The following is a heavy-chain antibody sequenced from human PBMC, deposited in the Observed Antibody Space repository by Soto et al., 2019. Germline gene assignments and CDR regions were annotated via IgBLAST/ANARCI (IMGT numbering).Heavy chain of an antibody. Sequence: EVQLVESGGGLAKPGGSLRLSCAASGFTFSSYSMNWVRQAPGKGLEWVSSIRSSSDYIFYADSVKGRFTIFRDNAKNSVYLQMSGLRAEDKAVYYCARGGGYGLVYYFESWGQGTLVTGSS. D-gene: IGHD5-18*01. CDR3: ARGGGYGLVYYFES. CDR1: GFTFSSYS. J-gene: IGHJ4*02. V-gene: IGHV3-21*01. CDR2: IRSSSDYI.